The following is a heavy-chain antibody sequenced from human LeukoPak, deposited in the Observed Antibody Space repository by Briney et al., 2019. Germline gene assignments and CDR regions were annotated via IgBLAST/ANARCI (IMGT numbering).Heavy chain of an antibody. J-gene: IGHJ6*02. CDR1: GFTFNNFA. CDR2: INHNGNVN. V-gene: IGHV3-7*03. CDR3: ARGGGLDV. D-gene: IGHD3-16*01. Sequence: PGGSLRLSCAASGFTFNNFAMHWARQAPGKGLEWVASINHNGNVNYYVDSVKGRFTISRDNAKNSLYLQMSNLRAEDTAVYFCARGGGLDVWGQGATVTVSS.